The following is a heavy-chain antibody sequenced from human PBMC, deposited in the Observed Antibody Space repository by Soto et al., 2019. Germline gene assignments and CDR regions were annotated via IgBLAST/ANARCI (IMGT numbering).Heavy chain of an antibody. CDR1: GGSIIGYY. J-gene: IGHJ4*02. CDR3: ARMRAAGTFDY. Sequence: PSETLSLTCTVSGGSIIGYYWSCIRQPAGKGLEWIGRIYSDGSTNYNPSLKSRVTMSVDTSKNQFSLKLTSMTAADTAMYYCARMRAAGTFDYLGQGTLVTVSS. D-gene: IGHD6-13*01. V-gene: IGHV4-4*07. CDR2: IYSDGST.